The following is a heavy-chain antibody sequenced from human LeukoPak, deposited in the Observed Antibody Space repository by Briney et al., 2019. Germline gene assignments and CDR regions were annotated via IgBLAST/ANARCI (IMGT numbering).Heavy chain of an antibody. CDR2: ISRGGST. D-gene: IGHD4-17*01. V-gene: IGHV3-48*03. Sequence: GGSLRLSCAASGFTFSNYEMNWVRQAPGKGLDWVAYISRGGSTYYADSVKGRFTISRDNSKNTLYLQMNSLRAEDTAVYYCARYMTTVASDAFDIWGQGTMVTVSS. J-gene: IGHJ3*02. CDR1: GFTFSNYE. CDR3: ARYMTTVASDAFDI.